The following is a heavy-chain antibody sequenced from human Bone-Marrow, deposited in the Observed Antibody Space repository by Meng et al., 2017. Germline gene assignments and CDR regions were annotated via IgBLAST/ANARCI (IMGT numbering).Heavy chain of an antibody. CDR2: IDPKNGDT. V-gene: IGHV1-2*06. J-gene: IGHJ4*02. CDR3: VRDEDISAAGKLFGDC. CDR1: GYNFPDYY. Sequence: QVQLVQSGAEVKKPGASVKVSCKPSGYNFPDYYIHWVRQAPGQGLEWMGRIDPKNGDTHYAQKFQGRVTMTGDTSISTAYMDLSRLRSDDTAVYYCVRDEDISAAGKLFGDCWGQGTLVTVSS. D-gene: IGHD6-13*01.